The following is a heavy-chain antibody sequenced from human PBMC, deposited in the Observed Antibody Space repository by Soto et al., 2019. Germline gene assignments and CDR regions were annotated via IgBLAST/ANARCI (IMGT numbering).Heavy chain of an antibody. CDR1: GYTFIHYY. V-gene: IGHV1-46*01. Sequence: QVQLVQSGAELKKPGASVKVSCKASGYTFIHYYIHWVRQAPGQGLEWMAIINPNGGSTNYAQKFQGRVTVTSDTSTSTVSMELNSLGSADTAVYFCARSLLQGDFWGQGTLVTVSS. D-gene: IGHD2-21*01. CDR2: INPNGGST. CDR3: ARSLLQGDF. J-gene: IGHJ4*02.